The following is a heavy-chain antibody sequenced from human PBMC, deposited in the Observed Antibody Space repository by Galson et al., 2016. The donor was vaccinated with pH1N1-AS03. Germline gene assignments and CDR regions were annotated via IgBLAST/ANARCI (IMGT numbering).Heavy chain of an antibody. CDR1: GFTFRTFG. Sequence: SLRLSCAASGFTFRTFGMHWVRQAPGKGLEWVAVIWNDGSLKNYGDSVKGRFIISRDNSNNTVSLEMSSLRAEDTAVYYCVTGNQNYFDYWGQGTLVTVSS. CDR2: IWNDGSLK. J-gene: IGHJ4*02. D-gene: IGHD2-8*02. V-gene: IGHV3-33*01. CDR3: VTGNQNYFDY.